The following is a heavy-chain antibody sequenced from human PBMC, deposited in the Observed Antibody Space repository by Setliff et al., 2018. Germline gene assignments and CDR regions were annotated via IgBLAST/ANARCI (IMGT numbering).Heavy chain of an antibody. CDR3: ARGSLSGTTYPSDY. V-gene: IGHV4-34*01. CDR2: INHRGST. CDR1: GGTFSDYH. D-gene: IGHD1-7*01. Sequence: PSETLSLTCAAYGGTFSDYHWTWIRQSPEKGLEWIGEINHRGSTNYNPSLKSRVTISIDTSRDQFSLQLDSLTADDTAVYYCARGSLSGTTYPSDYWGQGTLVTVSS. J-gene: IGHJ4*02.